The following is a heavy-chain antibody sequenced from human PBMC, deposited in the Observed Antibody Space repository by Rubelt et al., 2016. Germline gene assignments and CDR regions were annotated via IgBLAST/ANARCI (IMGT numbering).Heavy chain of an antibody. V-gene: IGHV3-7*01. J-gene: IGHJ4*02. CDR3: ARGRAVKLADSGGNDY. Sequence: GFTFNNYWMNWVRQAPGKGLEWVANIKQDGSEKYYVDSVKGRFTISRDNAKNSLYLQMNSLRAEDTAVYYCARGRAVKLADSGGNDYWGQGTLVTVSS. CDR1: GFTFNNYW. CDR2: IKQDGSEK. D-gene: IGHD4-23*01.